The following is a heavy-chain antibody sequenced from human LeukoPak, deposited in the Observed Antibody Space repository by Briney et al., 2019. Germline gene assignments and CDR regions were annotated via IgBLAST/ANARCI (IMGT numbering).Heavy chain of an antibody. V-gene: IGHV1-2*06. J-gene: IGHJ4*02. CDR1: GYTFTGYY. D-gene: IGHD6-13*01. Sequence: ASVKVSCKASGYTFTGYYLHWVRQAPGQGLEWMGRINPNSGGTNYAQKFQGRVTMTRDTSISTAYMELSRLRSDDTAVYYCARTYSSSLYYFDYWGQGTLVTVSS. CDR3: ARTYSSSLYYFDY. CDR2: INPNSGGT.